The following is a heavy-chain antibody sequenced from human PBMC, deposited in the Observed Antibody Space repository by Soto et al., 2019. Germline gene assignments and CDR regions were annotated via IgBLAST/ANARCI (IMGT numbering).Heavy chain of an antibody. CDR2: ISAYNGNT. V-gene: IGHV1-18*01. D-gene: IGHD3-3*01. J-gene: IGHJ6*02. Sequence: ASVKVSCKASGYTFTSYGISWVRQAPGQGLEWMGWISAYNGNTNYAQKLQGRVTMTTDTSTSTAYMELRSLRSDDTAVYYCARGLRFLEWLFSPYYYGMDVWGQGTTVTVSS. CDR1: GYTFTSYG. CDR3: ARGLRFLEWLFSPYYYGMDV.